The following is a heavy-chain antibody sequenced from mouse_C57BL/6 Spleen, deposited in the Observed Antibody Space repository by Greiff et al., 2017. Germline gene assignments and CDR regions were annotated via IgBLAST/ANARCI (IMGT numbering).Heavy chain of an antibody. J-gene: IGHJ2*01. Sequence: VQLQQSGPGLVQPSQSLSITCTVSGFSLTSYGVHWVRQSPGKGLEWLGVIWSGGSTDYNAAFISRLSLSKDNSKSHVFLKMNSLQADYTAIYDCARNWYYGSSDYFDYWGQGTTLTVSS. CDR2: IWSGGST. D-gene: IGHD1-1*01. V-gene: IGHV2-2*01. CDR3: ARNWYYGSSDYFDY. CDR1: GFSLTSYG.